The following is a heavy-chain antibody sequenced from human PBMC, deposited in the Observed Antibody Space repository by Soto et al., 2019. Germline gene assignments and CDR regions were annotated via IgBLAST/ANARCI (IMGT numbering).Heavy chain of an antibody. CDR1: GGSFTSNNW. D-gene: IGHD1-7*01. V-gene: IGHV4-4*02. J-gene: IGHJ4*02. CDR3: ASRDPGTSVDY. Sequence: ASETLSLTCAVSGGSFTSNNWWTWVRQPPGQGLEWIGEIYRTGSTNYNPSLKSRVTISLDKSENQFSLKVTSLTAADTAVYYCASRDPGTSVDYWGQGALVTVSS. CDR2: IYRTGST.